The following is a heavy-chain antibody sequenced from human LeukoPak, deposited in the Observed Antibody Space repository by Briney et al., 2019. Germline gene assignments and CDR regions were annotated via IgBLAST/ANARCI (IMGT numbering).Heavy chain of an antibody. CDR2: IFSNDEK. J-gene: IGHJ4*02. Sequence: ESGPTLVNPTETLTLTCTVSGFSLSNARMGVSWIRQPPGKALEWLAHIFSNDEKSYSTSLKSRLTISKDTSKSQVVLTMTNMGPVDTATYYCARMSDFWSGYYIHYWGQGTLVTVSS. V-gene: IGHV2-26*01. CDR1: GFSLSNARMG. D-gene: IGHD3-3*01. CDR3: ARMSDFWSGYYIHY.